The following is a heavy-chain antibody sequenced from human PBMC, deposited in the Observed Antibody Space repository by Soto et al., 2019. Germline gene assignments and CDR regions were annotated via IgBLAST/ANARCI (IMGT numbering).Heavy chain of an antibody. D-gene: IGHD3-16*01. V-gene: IGHV4-34*01. CDR1: GGSFSGYY. CDR3: ASILRYL. Sequence: QVQLQQWGAGLLKPSETLSLSCAVYGGSFSGYYWSWIRQSPGKGLEWIGEINHSGSTNYNPSLQRRVTISVDTSKNQFSLRLRSVTAADTAVYYCASILRYLWGQGTLVTVSS. J-gene: IGHJ4*02. CDR2: INHSGST.